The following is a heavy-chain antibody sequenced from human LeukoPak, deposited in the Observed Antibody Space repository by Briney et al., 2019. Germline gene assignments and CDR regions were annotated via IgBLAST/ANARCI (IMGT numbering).Heavy chain of an antibody. CDR3: ARQLWFGELPDY. Sequence: ASVKVSCKVSGYTLTELSMHWVRQAPGKGLEWMGGFDPEDGETIYAQKFQGRVTMTEDTSTDTAYMELRSLRSDDTAVYYCARQLWFGELPDYWGQGTLVTVSS. CDR1: GYTLTELS. CDR2: FDPEDGET. J-gene: IGHJ4*02. V-gene: IGHV1-24*01. D-gene: IGHD3-10*01.